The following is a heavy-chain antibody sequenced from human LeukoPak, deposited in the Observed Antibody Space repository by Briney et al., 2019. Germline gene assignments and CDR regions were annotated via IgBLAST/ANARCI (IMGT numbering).Heavy chain of an antibody. CDR2: TYYSGST. J-gene: IGHJ4*02. V-gene: IGHV4-59*11. D-gene: IGHD1-26*01. Sequence: PSETLSLTCTVSGGSISSHYWSWIRQPPGKGLEWIGYTYYSGSTNYNPSLKSRVTISVDTSKNQFSLKLSSVTAADTAVYYCARVSGSYEDCWGQGTLVTVSS. CDR1: GGSISSHY. CDR3: ARVSGSYEDC.